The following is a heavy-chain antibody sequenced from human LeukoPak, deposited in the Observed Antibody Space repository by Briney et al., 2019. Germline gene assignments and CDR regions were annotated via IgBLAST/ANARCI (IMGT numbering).Heavy chain of an antibody. Sequence: GGSLRLSCAASGFPFHNYWMTWVRQAPGKGLEWVAVISYDGSNKYYADSVKGRFTISRDNSKNTLYLQMNSLRAEDTAVYYCARDTGYFDYWGQGTLVTVSS. J-gene: IGHJ4*02. V-gene: IGHV3-30*03. CDR2: ISYDGSNK. D-gene: IGHD4-17*01. CDR1: GFPFHNYW. CDR3: ARDTGYFDY.